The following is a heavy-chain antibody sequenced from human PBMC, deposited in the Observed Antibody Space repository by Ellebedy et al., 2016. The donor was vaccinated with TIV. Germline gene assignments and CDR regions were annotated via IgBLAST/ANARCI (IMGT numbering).Heavy chain of an antibody. J-gene: IGHJ4*02. V-gene: IGHV1-69*13. CDR2: IIPIFGTA. D-gene: IGHD6-19*01. CDR3: ASGEQWLAPAY. CDR1: GGTFTSYA. Sequence: AASVKVSCKPSGGTFTSYAISWVRQAPGQGLEWMGGIIPIFGTANYAQKFQGRVTITADESTSTAYMELSSLRSEDTAVYYCASGEQWLAPAYWGQGTLVTVSS.